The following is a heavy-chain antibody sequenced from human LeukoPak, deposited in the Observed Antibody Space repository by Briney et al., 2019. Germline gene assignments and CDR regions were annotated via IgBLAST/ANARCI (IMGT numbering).Heavy chain of an antibody. V-gene: IGHV1-69*13. CDR1: GGTFSSYA. Sequence: GASVKVSCKASGGTFSSYAISWVRQAPGQGLEWMGGIIPIFGTANYAQKFQGRVTITADESTSTAYMELSSLRSDDTAVYYCARVSAAAGTGFDYWGQGTLVTVSS. D-gene: IGHD6-13*01. CDR2: IIPIFGTA. CDR3: ARVSAAAGTGFDY. J-gene: IGHJ4*02.